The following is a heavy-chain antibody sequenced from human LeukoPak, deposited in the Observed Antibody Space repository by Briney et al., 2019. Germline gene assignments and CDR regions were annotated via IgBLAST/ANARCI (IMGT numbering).Heavy chain of an antibody. CDR2: IVVGSGNT. Sequence: SVKVSCKASGFTFTSSAVQWVRQARGQRLEWIGWIVVGSGNTNYAQKFQERVTITRDMSTSTAYMELSSLGSEDTAVYYCAADDGDILTAPGDYWGQGTLVTVSS. D-gene: IGHD3-9*01. J-gene: IGHJ4*02. CDR3: AADDGDILTAPGDY. CDR1: GFTFTSSA. V-gene: IGHV1-58*01.